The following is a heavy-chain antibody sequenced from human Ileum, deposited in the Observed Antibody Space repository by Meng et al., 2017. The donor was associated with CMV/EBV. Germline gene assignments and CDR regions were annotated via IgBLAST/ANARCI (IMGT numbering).Heavy chain of an antibody. D-gene: IGHD1-26*01. J-gene: IGHJ4*02. CDR3: ASYVGSGASRSLGY. CDR2: IDGDGDTT. V-gene: IGHV3-74*01. Sequence: GESLKISCVASGLTFSSYWMHWVRQGPGKGLMWVSRIDGDGDTTNYADSVKGRFTISRDNAKNTLYLQMNGLRAEDTAVYYCASYVGSGASRSLGYWGQGTQVTVSS. CDR1: GLTFSSYW.